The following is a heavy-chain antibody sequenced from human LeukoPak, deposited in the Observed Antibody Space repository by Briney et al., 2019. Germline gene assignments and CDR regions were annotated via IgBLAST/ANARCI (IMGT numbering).Heavy chain of an antibody. CDR3: ARDGYSSGWYPDRFDY. CDR1: GGSISSYY. Sequence: SETLSLTCTVSGGSISSYYWSWIRQPAGKGLEWIGRIYTSGSTNYNPSLKSRVTMSVDTSKNQFSLKLSSVIAADTAVYYCARDGYSSGWYPDRFDYWGQGTLVTVSS. V-gene: IGHV4-4*07. D-gene: IGHD6-19*01. J-gene: IGHJ4*02. CDR2: IYTSGST.